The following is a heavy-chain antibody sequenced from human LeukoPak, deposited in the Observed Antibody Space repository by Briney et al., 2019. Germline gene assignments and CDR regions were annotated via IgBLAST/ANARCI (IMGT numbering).Heavy chain of an antibody. D-gene: IGHD6-19*01. Sequence: SETLSLTCTVSGGSISSGGYYWSWIRQPPGKGLEWLGYIYHSGSTYYNPSLKSRVTISVDTSKNQFSLKLRSVTAADTAVNSGERDDLSGCYSGQRCDYWGRGTLVTVSS. J-gene: IGHJ4*02. CDR2: IYHSGST. V-gene: IGHV4-30-2*01. CDR3: ERDDLSGCYSGQRCDY. CDR1: GGSISSGGYY.